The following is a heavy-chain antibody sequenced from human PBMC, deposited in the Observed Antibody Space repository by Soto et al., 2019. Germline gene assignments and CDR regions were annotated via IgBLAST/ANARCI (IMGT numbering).Heavy chain of an antibody. V-gene: IGHV1-69*13. J-gene: IGHJ4*02. CDR3: ARGSGYYYWDDY. D-gene: IGHD3-22*01. Sequence: SVKVSCKASGGTFSSYAISWVRQAPGQGLEWMGGIIPIFGTANYSQKFQGRVTITADESTSTAYMELSSLRSEDTAVYYCARGSGYYYWDDYWGQGTLVTVSS. CDR1: GGTFSSYA. CDR2: IIPIFGTA.